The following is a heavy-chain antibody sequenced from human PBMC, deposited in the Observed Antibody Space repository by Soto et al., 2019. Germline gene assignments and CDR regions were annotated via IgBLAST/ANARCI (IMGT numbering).Heavy chain of an antibody. J-gene: IGHJ6*02. CDR3: SSSGWPIYYYYGMDV. D-gene: IGHD6-19*01. CDR1: GYTFTSYG. CDR2: ISAYNGNT. V-gene: IGHV1-18*01. Sequence: QVQLVQSGAEVKKPGASVKVSCKASGYTFTSYGISWVRQAPGQGLEWMGWISAYNGNTNYAQKLQGRVTMTTDTATSTAYMELRSLRSDDTAVYYCSSSGWPIYYYYGMDVWGQGTTVTVSS.